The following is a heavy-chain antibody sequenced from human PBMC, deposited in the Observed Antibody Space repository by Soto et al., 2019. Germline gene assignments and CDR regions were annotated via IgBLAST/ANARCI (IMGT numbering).Heavy chain of an antibody. V-gene: IGHV3-30*18. J-gene: IGHJ5*02. CDR3: AKDYGSGSYPTRNWFDP. CDR2: ISYDGSNK. Sequence: QVQLVESGGGVVQPGRSLRLSCAASGFTFSSYGMHWVRQAPGKGLEWVAVISYDGSNKYYADSVKGRFTISRDNSKNTLYLQMNSLRAEDTAVYYCAKDYGSGSYPTRNWFDPWGQGTLVTVSS. CDR1: GFTFSSYG. D-gene: IGHD3-10*01.